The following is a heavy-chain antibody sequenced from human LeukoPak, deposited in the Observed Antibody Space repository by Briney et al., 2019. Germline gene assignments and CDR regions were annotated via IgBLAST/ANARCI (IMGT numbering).Heavy chain of an antibody. V-gene: IGHV1-2*02. CDR1: GYTFTGYY. CDR3: ARGEMATILDFDY. D-gene: IGHD5-24*01. CDR2: INPNSGGT. J-gene: IGHJ4*02. Sequence: GASVKVSCKASGYTFTGYYMLWVRQAPGQGLEWMGWINPNSGGTNYAQKFQGRVTMTRDTSISTAYMELSRLRSDDTAVYYCARGEMATILDFDYWGQGTLVTVSS.